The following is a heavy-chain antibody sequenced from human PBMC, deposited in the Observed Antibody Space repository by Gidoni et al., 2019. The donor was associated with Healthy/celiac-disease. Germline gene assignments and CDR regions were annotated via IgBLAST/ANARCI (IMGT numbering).Heavy chain of an antibody. J-gene: IGHJ4*02. CDR2: IYYSGST. V-gene: IGHV4-39*01. CDR3: ARHNYDILTGYYMSWGTRPSFDY. CDR1: GGSISSSSYY. Sequence: QLQLQESGPGLVKPSETLSLTCTVSGGSISSSSYYWGWIRPPPGKGLEWIGSIYYSGSTYYNPSLKSRVTISVDTSKNQFSLKLSSVTAADTAVYYCARHNYDILTGYYMSWGTRPSFDYWGQGTLVTVSS. D-gene: IGHD3-9*01.